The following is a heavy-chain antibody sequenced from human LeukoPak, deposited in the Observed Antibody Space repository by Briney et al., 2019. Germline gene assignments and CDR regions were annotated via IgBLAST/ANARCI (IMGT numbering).Heavy chain of an antibody. V-gene: IGHV3-23*01. CDR2: ISGSRGTT. D-gene: IGHD6-19*01. CDR1: GFTFSSYA. Sequence: PGGSLRLSCAASGFTFSSYAMSWVRQAPGKGLEWVSGISGSRGTTYYADSVKGRLTISRDNAKNTVYLEMNSLRAEDTAVYYCARGGVGCFDYWGQGALVTVSS. J-gene: IGHJ4*02. CDR3: ARGGVGCFDY.